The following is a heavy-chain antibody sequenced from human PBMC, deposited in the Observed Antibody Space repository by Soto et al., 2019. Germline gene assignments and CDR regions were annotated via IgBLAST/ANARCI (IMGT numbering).Heavy chain of an antibody. Sequence: QVQLVQSGAEVKKPGASVKVSCKASGYTFTGYYMHWVRQAPGQGLEWMGWINPNSGGTNYAQKFQGWVTMTRDTSISSAYMELSRLRSDDTGVYYWARGPRITIFGVVIRFDPWGQGTLVTVSS. V-gene: IGHV1-2*04. CDR3: ARGPRITIFGVVIRFDP. J-gene: IGHJ5*02. D-gene: IGHD3-3*01. CDR2: INPNSGGT. CDR1: GYTFTGYY.